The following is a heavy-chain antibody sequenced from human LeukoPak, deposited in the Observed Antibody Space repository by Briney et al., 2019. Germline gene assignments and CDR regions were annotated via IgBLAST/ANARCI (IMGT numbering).Heavy chain of an antibody. CDR1: GFTFSTYW. CDR2: IKQDGSEK. J-gene: IGHJ4*02. Sequence: GGSLRLSCAASGFTFSTYWMSWVRQAPGKGLEWVANIKQDGSEKYYVDSVKGRLTISRDNAKSTLYLQMNSLRDEDTAVYYCVRGAVTGQQCDNWGQGTLVTVSS. D-gene: IGHD2-21*02. CDR3: VRGAVTGQQCDN. V-gene: IGHV3-7*01.